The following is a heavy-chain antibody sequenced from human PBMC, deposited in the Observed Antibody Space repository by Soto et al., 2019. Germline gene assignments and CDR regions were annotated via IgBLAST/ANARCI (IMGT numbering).Heavy chain of an antibody. Sequence: SETLSLTCTVSGGSVSSENYYWSWIRQPPGKGLEWIGYIYHSGYTFYNPSLKSRVTMSVDTSKNQFSLKLRSVTAADTAVYYCAKWEGLGSDYYYYAMDVWGQGTTVTVSS. D-gene: IGHD1-26*01. V-gene: IGHV4-61*01. CDR3: AKWEGLGSDYYYYAMDV. CDR2: IYHSGYT. J-gene: IGHJ6*02. CDR1: GGSVSSENYY.